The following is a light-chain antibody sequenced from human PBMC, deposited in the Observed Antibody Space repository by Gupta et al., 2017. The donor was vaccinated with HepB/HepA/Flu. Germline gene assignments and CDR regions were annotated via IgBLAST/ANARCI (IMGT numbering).Light chain of an antibody. CDR3: QQRSNWPWT. J-gene: IGKJ1*01. CDR1: QSVSSY. CDR2: DAS. V-gene: IGKV3-11*01. Sequence: EIVFTQSPATLSLSPGERATLSCRASQSVSSYLAWYQQKPGQAPRLLIYDASNRATGIPARFSGSGSGTDFTLTISRLEPEDFAVYYCQQRSNWPWTFGQGTKVEIK.